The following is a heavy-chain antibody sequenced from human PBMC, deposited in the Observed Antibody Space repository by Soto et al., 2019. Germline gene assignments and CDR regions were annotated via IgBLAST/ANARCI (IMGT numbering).Heavy chain of an antibody. CDR2: ISGSGGST. J-gene: IGHJ4*02. V-gene: IGHV3-23*01. D-gene: IGHD1-26*01. CDR3: AKVDAVGLVGATIDY. Sequence: EVQLLESGGGLVQPGGSLRLSCAASGFTFSNYAMTWVRQAPGKGLEWVSVISGSGGSTYYANSVKGQFTISRDNSKNTLSLQMSSLSSEDTAVYFCAKVDAVGLVGATIDYWGQGTLVTVSS. CDR1: GFTFSNYA.